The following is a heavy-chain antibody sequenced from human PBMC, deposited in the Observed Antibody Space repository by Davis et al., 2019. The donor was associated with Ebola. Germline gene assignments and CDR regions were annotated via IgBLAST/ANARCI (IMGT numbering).Heavy chain of an antibody. CDR2: ISSSSSYI. D-gene: IGHD3-9*01. V-gene: IGHV3-21*01. J-gene: IGHJ6*03. CDR3: ARTQHYSLNYYYYMDV. Sequence: GESLKISCAASGFTFSSYSMNWVRQAPGKGLEWVSSISSSSSYIYYADSVKGQFTISRDNAKNSLYLQINSLRAEDTAVYYCARTQHYSLNYYYYMDVWGKGTTVTVSS. CDR1: GFTFSSYS.